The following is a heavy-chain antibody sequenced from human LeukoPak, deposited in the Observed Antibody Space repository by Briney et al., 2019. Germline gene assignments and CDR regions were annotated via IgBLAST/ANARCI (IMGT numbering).Heavy chain of an antibody. CDR1: GFSLSTSGVG. V-gene: IGHV2-5*02. D-gene: IGHD5-12*01. CDR2: IYWDDDK. Sequence: SGPTLVKPTQTLTLTCTFSGFSLSTSGVGVGWIRQPPGKALEWLALIYWDDDKRYSPSLKSRLTITKDTSRKQVVLTITTMDPVDTATYYRAHRNLRGYSGYAPVGLDYWGQGTLVTVSS. CDR3: AHRNLRGYSGYAPVGLDY. J-gene: IGHJ4*02.